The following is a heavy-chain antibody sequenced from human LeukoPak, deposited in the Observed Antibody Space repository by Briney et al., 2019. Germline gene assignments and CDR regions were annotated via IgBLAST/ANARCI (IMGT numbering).Heavy chain of an antibody. D-gene: IGHD2-2*01. Sequence: PGGSLRLSCEASGFTFSSYSMNWVRQAPGKGLEWVSYISSSSSTIYYADSVKGRFTISRDNAKNSLYLQMNSLRAEDTAVYYCARDPCSSTSCYPLSFSFDYWGQGTLVTVSS. CDR1: GFTFSSYS. CDR2: ISSSSSTI. V-gene: IGHV3-48*01. J-gene: IGHJ4*02. CDR3: ARDPCSSTSCYPLSFSFDY.